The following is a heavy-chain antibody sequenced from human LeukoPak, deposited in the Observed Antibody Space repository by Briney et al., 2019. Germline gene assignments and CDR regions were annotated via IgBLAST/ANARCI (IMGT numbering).Heavy chain of an antibody. CDR3: ASNNDWRFDY. J-gene: IGHJ4*02. D-gene: IGHD3-9*01. CDR2: ISSSGSTI. V-gene: IGHV3-11*04. Sequence: TGGSLRLSCAASGFTFSDYYMSWIRQAPGKGLEWVSYISSSGSTIYYADSVKGRFTISRDNAKNSVYLQMSSLRVEDTAVYYCASNNDWRFDYWGQGTLVTVSS. CDR1: GFTFSDYY.